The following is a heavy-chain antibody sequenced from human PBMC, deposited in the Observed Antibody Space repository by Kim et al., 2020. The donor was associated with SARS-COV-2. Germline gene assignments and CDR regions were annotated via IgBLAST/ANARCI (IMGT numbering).Heavy chain of an antibody. D-gene: IGHD2-15*01. CDR2: INHSGST. V-gene: IGHV4-34*01. Sequence: SETLSLTCAVYGGSFSGYYGSWIRQPPGKGLEWIGEINHSGSTNYNPSLKSRVTISVDTSKNQFSLKLSSVTAADTAVYYCARIYCSGGSCYPNWFDPWGQGTLVTVSS. CDR3: ARIYCSGGSCYPNWFDP. J-gene: IGHJ5*02. CDR1: GGSFSGYY.